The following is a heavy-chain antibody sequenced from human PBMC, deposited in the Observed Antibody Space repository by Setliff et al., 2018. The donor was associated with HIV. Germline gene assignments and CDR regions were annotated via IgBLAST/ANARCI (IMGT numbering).Heavy chain of an antibody. CDR2: ISYSGSAI. J-gene: IGHJ3*02. V-gene: IGHV3-48*03. CDR1: GFTLINYE. CDR3: ARDPHYYDSSGYYSMFDI. Sequence: GGSLRLSCTASGFTLINYEMNWVRQAPGKGLEWVAYISYSGSAIHYADSVKGRFTISRDNAKNSLYLQMNSLRAEDTAVYYCARDPHYYDSSGYYSMFDIWGQGTVVTVSS. D-gene: IGHD3-22*01.